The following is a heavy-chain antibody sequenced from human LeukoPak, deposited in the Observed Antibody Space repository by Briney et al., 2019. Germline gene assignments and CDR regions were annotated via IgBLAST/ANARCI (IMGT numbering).Heavy chain of an antibody. V-gene: IGHV4-4*07. CDR1: GGSISSYS. D-gene: IGHD2-21*02. CDR2: MYTSGST. J-gene: IGHJ6*03. Sequence: SETLSLTCTVSGGSISSYSWSWIRQPAVKGLEWIGRMYTSGSTKYNPSLKSRVTMSVDTSKNQFSLKLSSVTAADTAVYYCARDLRRRVTAIGYGPREYYYYMDVWGKGTAVTISS. CDR3: ARDLRRRVTAIGYGPREYYYYMDV.